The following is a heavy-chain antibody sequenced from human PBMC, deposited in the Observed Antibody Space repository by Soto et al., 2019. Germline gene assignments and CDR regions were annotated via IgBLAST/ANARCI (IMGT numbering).Heavy chain of an antibody. CDR1: GFTFSNYA. J-gene: IGHJ4*02. Sequence: GGSLRLSCXASGFTFSNYAMTWVRQAPGKGLEWVSLISADGDSTYYADSVKGRFTFSRDNSDNTVSLQMNSLRGEDTAIYYCAKGTLDHFEHWGLGTLVTVSS. CDR3: AKGTLDHFEH. D-gene: IGHD1-1*01. CDR2: ISADGDST. V-gene: IGHV3-23*01.